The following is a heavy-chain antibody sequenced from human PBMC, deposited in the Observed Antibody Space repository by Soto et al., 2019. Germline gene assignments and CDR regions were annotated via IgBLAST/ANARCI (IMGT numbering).Heavy chain of an antibody. J-gene: IGHJ4*02. V-gene: IGHV4-4*02. Sequence: QVQLQESGPGLVKPSGTLSLTCAVSSGSISSSNWWSWVRQPPGKGLEWIGEIYHSGSTNYSLSLKSRVTISVDKSKNHFSLKLSSVTAADTAVYYCARVCKRWPRCFDYWGQGTLVTVSS. CDR2: IYHSGST. D-gene: IGHD6-19*01. CDR1: SGSISSSNW. CDR3: ARVCKRWPRCFDY.